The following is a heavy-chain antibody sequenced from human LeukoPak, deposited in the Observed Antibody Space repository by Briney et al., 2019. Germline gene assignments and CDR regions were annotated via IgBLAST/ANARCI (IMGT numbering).Heavy chain of an antibody. CDR2: IYYSGST. Sequence: PSETLSLTCTVSGGSISSYYWSWIRQPPGKGLEWIGYIYYSGSTNYNPSLKSRVTISVDRSKNQFSLKLSSVTAADTAVYYCARDTVRRPLDYWGQGTLVTVSS. CDR3: ARDTVRRPLDY. CDR1: GGSISSYY. J-gene: IGHJ4*02. V-gene: IGHV4-59*12.